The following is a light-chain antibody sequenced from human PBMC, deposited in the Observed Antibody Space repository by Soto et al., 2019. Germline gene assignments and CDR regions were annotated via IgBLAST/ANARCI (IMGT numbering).Light chain of an antibody. V-gene: IGLV2-8*01. CDR1: SNDIGRYNY. J-gene: IGLJ2*01. CDR2: EVN. CDR3: GSYAGSIAGV. Sequence: QSALTQPPSASGSPGQSVTISCAGTSNDIGRYNYVSWYQHHPGKAPKLIIYEVNKRPSGVPDRLPGSKSGNTASLTVSGLQAEDEADYFCGSYAGSIAGVVGGGTKLTVL.